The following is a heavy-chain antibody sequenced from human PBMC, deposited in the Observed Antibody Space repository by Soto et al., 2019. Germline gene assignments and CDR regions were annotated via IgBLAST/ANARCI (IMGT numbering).Heavy chain of an antibody. CDR2: ISWNSDSI. CDR1: GFTFDDYA. D-gene: IGHD6-19*01. V-gene: IGHV3-9*01. J-gene: IGHJ6*02. Sequence: PGGSLRLSCAASGFTFDDYAMHWVRQAPGKGLEWVSGISWNSDSIGYADSVKGRFTISRDNAKNSLYLQMNSLRAEGTALYYCAKDPTPVYSSGWYSYYYYGMDVWGQGTTVTVSS. CDR3: AKDPTPVYSSGWYSYYYYGMDV.